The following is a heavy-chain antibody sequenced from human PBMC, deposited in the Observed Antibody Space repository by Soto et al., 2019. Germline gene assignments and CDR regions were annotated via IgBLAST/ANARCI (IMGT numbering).Heavy chain of an antibody. CDR2: ISSSSSYI. CDR3: ARPGVVRGDHEPYSYYFDY. D-gene: IGHD3-10*01. Sequence: GGSLRLSCAASGFTFSSYSMNWVRQAPGKGLEWVSSISSSSSYIYYADSVKGRFTISRDNAKNSLYLQMNSLRAEDTAVYYCARPGVVRGDHEPYSYYFDYWGQGTLVTVSS. J-gene: IGHJ4*02. CDR1: GFTFSSYS. V-gene: IGHV3-21*01.